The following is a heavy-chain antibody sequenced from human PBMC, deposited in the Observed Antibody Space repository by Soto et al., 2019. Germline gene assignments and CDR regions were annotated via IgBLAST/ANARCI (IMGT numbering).Heavy chain of an antibody. CDR1: GDSVSSNSAA. D-gene: IGHD4-17*01. CDR2: TYYRSKWYN. Sequence: QSQTLSLTCAISGDSVSSNSAAWNWIRQSPSRGLEWLGRTYYRSKWYNDYAVSVKSRITINPDTSKNQFSLQLNSVTPEDTAVYYCARDRSTDYPNYYYYGMDVWGQGTTVTVSS. CDR3: ARDRSTDYPNYYYYGMDV. J-gene: IGHJ6*02. V-gene: IGHV6-1*01.